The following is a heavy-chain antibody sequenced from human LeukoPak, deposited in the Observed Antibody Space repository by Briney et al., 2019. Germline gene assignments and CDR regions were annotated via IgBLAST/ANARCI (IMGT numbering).Heavy chain of an antibody. CDR2: IRSSGSTI. D-gene: IGHD6-19*01. CDR1: GFTFSDYY. Sequence: GGSLRLSCAATGFTFSDYYMSWIRQAPGKGLEWISYIRSSGSTIYYADSVKGRFTISRDNAKNSLYLQMNSLRADDTAVYYCARGNSGWYYFDYWGQGTPVTVSS. J-gene: IGHJ4*02. CDR3: ARGNSGWYYFDY. V-gene: IGHV3-11*01.